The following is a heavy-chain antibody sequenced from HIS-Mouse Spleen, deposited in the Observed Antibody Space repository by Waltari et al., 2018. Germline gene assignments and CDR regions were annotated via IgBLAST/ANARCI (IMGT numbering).Heavy chain of an antibody. Sequence: QVQLVESGGGVVQPGRSLRLSCAASGFPFSRYGMHWVRQAPGKGLEWVAVISYDGSNKYYADSVKGRFTISRDNSKNTLYLQMNSLRAEDTAVYYCAKASSGWLDYWGQGTLVTVSS. V-gene: IGHV3-30*18. CDR2: ISYDGSNK. D-gene: IGHD6-19*01. J-gene: IGHJ4*02. CDR3: AKASSGWLDY. CDR1: GFPFSRYG.